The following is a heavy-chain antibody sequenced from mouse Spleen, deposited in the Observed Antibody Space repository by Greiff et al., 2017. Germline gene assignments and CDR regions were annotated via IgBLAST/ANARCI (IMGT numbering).Heavy chain of an antibody. V-gene: IGHV1-64*01. CDR1: GYTFTSYW. Sequence: QVQLQQPGAELVKPGASVKLSCKASGYTFTSYWMHWVKQRPGQGLEWIGMFHPNSGSTNYNEKFKSKATLTVDKSSSTAYMQLSSLTSEDSAVYYCARDVLRLQGIYFDYWGQGTTLTVSS. J-gene: IGHJ2*01. D-gene: IGHD1-2*01. CDR2: FHPNSGST. CDR3: ARDVLRLQGIYFDY.